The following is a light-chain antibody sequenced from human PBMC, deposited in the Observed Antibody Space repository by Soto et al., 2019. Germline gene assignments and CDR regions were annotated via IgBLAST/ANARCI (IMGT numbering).Light chain of an antibody. Sequence: AIQLTQSPSSLSASVGDRVTITCRASQGTSSALAWYQQKPGKAPKLLIYDASSLESGVPSRFSGNGSGTDFTLTISSLQPEDFATYYCQQFNNYPLLTFGGGTKVDIK. CDR3: QQFNNYPLLT. CDR2: DAS. CDR1: QGTSSA. V-gene: IGKV1D-13*01. J-gene: IGKJ4*01.